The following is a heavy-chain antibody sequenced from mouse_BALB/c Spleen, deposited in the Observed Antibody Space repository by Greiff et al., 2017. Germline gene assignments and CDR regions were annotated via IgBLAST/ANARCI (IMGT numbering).Heavy chain of an antibody. J-gene: IGHJ2*01. D-gene: IGHD1-1*01. V-gene: IGHV5-17*02. CDR2: ISSGSSTI. Sequence: DVQLVESGGGLVQPGGSRKLSCAASGFTFSSFGMHWVRQPPEKGLEWVAYISSGSSTIYYADTVKGRFTISRDNPKNTLFLQMTSLRSEDTAMYYCARSYYYGSFDYWGQGTTLTDSS. CDR1: GFTFSSFG. CDR3: ARSYYYGSFDY.